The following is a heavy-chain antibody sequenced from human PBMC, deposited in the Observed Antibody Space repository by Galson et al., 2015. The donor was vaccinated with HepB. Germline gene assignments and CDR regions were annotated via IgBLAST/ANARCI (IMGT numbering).Heavy chain of an antibody. V-gene: IGHV7-4-1*02. J-gene: IGHJ4*02. CDR2: INTNTGNP. CDR1: GYTFTSYT. CDR3: ARLSYSDSSGYYSLFFDY. Sequence: VKVSCKASGYTFTSYTMNWVRLAPGQGLEWMGWINTNTGNPTYAQGFTGRFVFSLDTSVSTAYLQISSLKAEDTAVYYCARLSYSDSSGYYSLFFDYWGQGTLVTVSS. D-gene: IGHD3-22*01.